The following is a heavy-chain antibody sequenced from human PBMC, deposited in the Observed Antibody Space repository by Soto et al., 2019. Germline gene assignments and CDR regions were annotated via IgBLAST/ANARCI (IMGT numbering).Heavy chain of an antibody. Sequence: GGSLRLSCAASGFTFSSYAMHWVRQAPGKGLEWVAGISYDGSNKYYADSVKGRFTISRDNSKNTLYLQMNSLRAEDTAVYYCAQEAQGAVAGTWGYYCDYWSQGPLVTVPS. J-gene: IGHJ4*02. CDR1: GFTFSSYA. D-gene: IGHD6-19*01. CDR2: ISYDGSNK. V-gene: IGHV3-30-3*01. CDR3: AQEAQGAVAGTWGYYCDY.